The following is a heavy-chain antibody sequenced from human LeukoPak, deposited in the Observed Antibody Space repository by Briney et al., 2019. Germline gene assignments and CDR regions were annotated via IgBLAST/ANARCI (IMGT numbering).Heavy chain of an antibody. V-gene: IGHV1-2*02. CDR2: INPNSGGT. CDR3: ARVTTTVVTRFDY. CDR1: GYTFTGYY. D-gene: IGHD4-23*01. J-gene: IGHJ4*02. Sequence: ASVKVSCKASGYTFTGYYMHWVRQAPGQGLEWMASINPNSGGTNYAQNVQGRVTMTRDTSINTAYMELSRLRSDDTAVYYCARVTTTVVTRFDYWGQGTLVTVSS.